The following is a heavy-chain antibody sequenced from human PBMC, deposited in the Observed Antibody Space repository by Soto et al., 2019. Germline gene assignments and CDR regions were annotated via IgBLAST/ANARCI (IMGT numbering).Heavy chain of an antibody. D-gene: IGHD2-15*01. J-gene: IGHJ6*02. Sequence: GGSLRLSCAASGFTFSSYVMSWVRQAPGKGLEWVSVISGSGDIIYYADSVKGRFTISRDNSKNTVFLQMSSLRAEDTAVYYCAKYCTGGSCQIIYGMDVWGQGTTVTVFS. V-gene: IGHV3-23*01. CDR1: GFTFSSYV. CDR3: AKYCTGGSCQIIYGMDV. CDR2: ISGSGDII.